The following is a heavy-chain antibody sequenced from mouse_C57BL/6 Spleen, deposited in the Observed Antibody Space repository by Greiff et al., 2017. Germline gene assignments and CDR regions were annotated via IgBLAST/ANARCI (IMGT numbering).Heavy chain of an antibody. CDR1: GFNIKDYY. D-gene: IGHD1-1*02. J-gene: IGHJ2*01. CDR3: ARSRGGRLFDY. CDR2: IDPEDGET. Sequence: VQLQQSGAELVKPGASVKLSCTASGFNIKDYYMHWLKQRSEQGLEWFGRIDPEDGETKYAPKFQGKATITEDTSSNTAYLQLSSLTSEDTAVYYCARSRGGRLFDYWGQGTTLTVSS. V-gene: IGHV14-2*01.